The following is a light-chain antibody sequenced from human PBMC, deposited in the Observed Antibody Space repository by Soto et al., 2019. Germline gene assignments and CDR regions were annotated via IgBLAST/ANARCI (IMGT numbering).Light chain of an antibody. CDR2: DAS. CDR3: QQRSNWPWT. Sequence: EIVLTQSPATLSLSPGERATLSCRASQSVSNFLAWYQQKPGQAPRLLISDASNRAPGIPGRFSGSGSGTDFSRTISSLEPEDFAVYYCQQRSNWPWTFGQGTKVEIK. V-gene: IGKV3-11*01. CDR1: QSVSNF. J-gene: IGKJ1*01.